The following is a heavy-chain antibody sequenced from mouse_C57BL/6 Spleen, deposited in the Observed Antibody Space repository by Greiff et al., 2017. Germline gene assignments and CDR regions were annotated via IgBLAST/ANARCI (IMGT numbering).Heavy chain of an antibody. Sequence: VQLKQSGPGMVKPSQSLSLTCTVTGYSITRGYDWHWIRHFPGNKLEWMGYISYSGSTNYNPSLKSRISITHDTSKNHFFLKLNSVTTEDTATYYCARVGVRHWYFDVWGTGTTVTVSS. J-gene: IGHJ1*03. CDR2: ISYSGST. D-gene: IGHD3-1*01. CDR3: ARVGVRHWYFDV. CDR1: GYSITRGYD. V-gene: IGHV3-1*01.